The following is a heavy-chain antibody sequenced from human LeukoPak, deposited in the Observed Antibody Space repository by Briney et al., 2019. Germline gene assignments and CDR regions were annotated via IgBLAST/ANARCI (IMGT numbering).Heavy chain of an antibody. J-gene: IGHJ4*02. V-gene: IGHV3-64D*06. CDR3: VKDLMGGSYVSVD. Sequence: GGSVSLLCSFWGFPFWICALYWVRQARGKGLEYVSAISSNGGSTYYADSVKGRFTISRDNSKNTLYLQMSSLRAEDTAVYYCVKDLMGGSYVSVDWGQGTLVTVSS. D-gene: IGHD1-26*01. CDR1: GFPFWICA. CDR2: ISSNGGST.